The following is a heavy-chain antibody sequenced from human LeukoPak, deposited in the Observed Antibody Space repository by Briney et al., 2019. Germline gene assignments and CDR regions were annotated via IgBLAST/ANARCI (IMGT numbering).Heavy chain of an antibody. CDR2: IYTSGST. CDR1: GGSISSYY. V-gene: IGHV4-4*07. D-gene: IGHD5-18*01. J-gene: IGHJ4*02. Sequence: SETLSLTCTVSGGSISSYYWSWIRQPAGKGLEWIGRIYTSGSTNYNPSLKSRVSMSVDTSKNQFSLKLSSVTAADTAVYYCARYGYSYGPTYFDYWGQGTLVTVSS. CDR3: ARYGYSYGPTYFDY.